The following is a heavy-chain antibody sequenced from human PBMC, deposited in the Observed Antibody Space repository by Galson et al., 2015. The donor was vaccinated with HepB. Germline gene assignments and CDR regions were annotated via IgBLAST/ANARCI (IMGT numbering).Heavy chain of an antibody. J-gene: IGHJ4*02. D-gene: IGHD2-15*01. CDR1: GYTFTSYA. CDR2: ISAYNGDT. CDR3: GRFCSRGSCDSAGFDY. Sequence: SVKVSCKASGYTFTSYAITWVRQAPGQGLEWMGWISAYNGDTNYAQKLQGRVTMTTNTSTSTAYMELRSLRSDDTAVYYCGRFCSRGSCDSAGFDYWGQGTLVTVSS. V-gene: IGHV1-18*01.